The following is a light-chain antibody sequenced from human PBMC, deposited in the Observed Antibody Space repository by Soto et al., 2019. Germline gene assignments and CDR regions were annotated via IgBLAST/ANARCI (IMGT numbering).Light chain of an antibody. CDR2: DAS. Sequence: DIQMTQSPSTLSASVGDRVTITCRASQSINNRLAWYQQMPGKAPNLLIYDASSLESGVPSRFRGSGSETEFTLTISGLQPDDFATYYCQQYNSYSWTFGQGTKVDI. CDR3: QQYNSYSWT. CDR1: QSINNR. V-gene: IGKV1-5*01. J-gene: IGKJ1*01.